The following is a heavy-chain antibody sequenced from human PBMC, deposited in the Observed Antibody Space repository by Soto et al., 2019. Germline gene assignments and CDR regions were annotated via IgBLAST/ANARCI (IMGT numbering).Heavy chain of an antibody. V-gene: IGHV1-69*13. D-gene: IGHD2-2*01. CDR1: GGTFSSYA. CDR3: ARGYCSSTSCSYRDDAFDI. Sequence: SVKVSCKASGGTFSSYAISWVRQAPGQGLEWMGGIIPIFGTANYAQKFQGRVTITADESTSTAYMELSSLRSEDTAVYYCARGYCSSTSCSYRDDAFDIWGQGTMVTVSS. J-gene: IGHJ3*02. CDR2: IIPIFGTA.